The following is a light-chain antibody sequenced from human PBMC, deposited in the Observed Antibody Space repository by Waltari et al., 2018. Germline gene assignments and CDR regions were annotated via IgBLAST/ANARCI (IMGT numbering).Light chain of an antibody. J-gene: IGKJ2*01. CDR3: QQSYSTSDT. Sequence: DIQMTQSPSSLSASVGDRVTITCRASQSVSTYLNWYQQKPGKAPKLLIYAASSLQSGVPSRFSGSGSGTDFTLTISSLRPEDFATYYCQQSYSTSDTFGQGTKLEIK. V-gene: IGKV1-39*01. CDR2: AAS. CDR1: QSVSTY.